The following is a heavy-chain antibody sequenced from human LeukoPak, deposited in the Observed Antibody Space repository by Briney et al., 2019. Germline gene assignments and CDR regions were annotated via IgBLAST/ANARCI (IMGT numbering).Heavy chain of an antibody. CDR2: INRSGST. Sequence: SETLSLTCAVYGGSFSGHYWSWIRQPPGKGLEWIGEINRSGSTDYNPSLKSRVTISVDTSKNQFSLKLSSVTAADTAVYYCARVKDPGGYYYYYYMDVWGKGTTVTVSS. CDR3: ARVKDPGGYYYYYYMDV. V-gene: IGHV4-34*01. D-gene: IGHD3-16*01. J-gene: IGHJ6*03. CDR1: GGSFSGHY.